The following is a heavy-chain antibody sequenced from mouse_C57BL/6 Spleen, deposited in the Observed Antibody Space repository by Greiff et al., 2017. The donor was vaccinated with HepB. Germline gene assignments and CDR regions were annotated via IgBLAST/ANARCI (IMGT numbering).Heavy chain of an antibody. CDR1: GFTFSDYY. D-gene: IGHD2-4*01. CDR2: INYDGSST. Sequence: EVKLVESEGGLVQPGSSMKLSCTASGFTFSDYYMAWVRQDPEKGLEWVANINYDGSSTYYLDSLKSRFIISRDNAKNILYLQMSSLKSEDTATYYCARGDGDYDSWFAYWGQGTLVTVSA. CDR3: ARGDGDYDSWFAY. J-gene: IGHJ3*01. V-gene: IGHV5-16*01.